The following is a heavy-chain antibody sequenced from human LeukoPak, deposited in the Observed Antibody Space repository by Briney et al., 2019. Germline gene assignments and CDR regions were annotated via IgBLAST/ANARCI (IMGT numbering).Heavy chain of an antibody. J-gene: IGHJ4*02. Sequence: GGSLRLSCAASGFTFSSYSMNWVRQAPGKGLEWVSSISSSSSYIYYADSVKGRFTISRDNAKNSLYLQMNSLRAEDTAVYYCARDQGGWLFHPNDYWGQGTLVTVSS. V-gene: IGHV3-21*01. CDR3: ARDQGGWLFHPNDY. CDR2: ISSSSSYI. CDR1: GFTFSSYS. D-gene: IGHD3-22*01.